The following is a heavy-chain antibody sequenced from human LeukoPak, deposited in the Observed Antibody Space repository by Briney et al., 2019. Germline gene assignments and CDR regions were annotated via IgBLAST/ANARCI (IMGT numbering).Heavy chain of an antibody. Sequence: PGGSLRLSCAASGFTFSSYSMNWVRPAPGKGLEWVSSISSSSSYIYYADSVKGRFTISRDNAKNSLYLQMNSLRAEDTAVYYCARDYIGDIVVVVAANAFDYWGQGTLVTVSS. CDR3: ARDYIGDIVVVVAANAFDY. CDR1: GFTFSSYS. CDR2: ISSSSSYI. J-gene: IGHJ4*02. D-gene: IGHD2-15*01. V-gene: IGHV3-21*01.